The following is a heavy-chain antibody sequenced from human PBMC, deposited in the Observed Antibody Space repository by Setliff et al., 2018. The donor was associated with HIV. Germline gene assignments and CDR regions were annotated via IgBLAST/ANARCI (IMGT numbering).Heavy chain of an antibody. J-gene: IGHJ6*03. CDR3: TRGLGDQWLGSGDIDQYRYMDV. CDR1: GGSISSGTYY. V-gene: IGHV4-61*02. CDR2: IYTSGST. D-gene: IGHD6-19*01. Sequence: SETLSLTCTVSGGSISSGTYYWSWIRQPAGKGLERIGRIYTSGSTNYNPSFERRVTISGVPSKNQFSLRLSSVTAADTAAYYCTRGLGDQWLGSGDIDQYRYMDVWGTATTVTVSS.